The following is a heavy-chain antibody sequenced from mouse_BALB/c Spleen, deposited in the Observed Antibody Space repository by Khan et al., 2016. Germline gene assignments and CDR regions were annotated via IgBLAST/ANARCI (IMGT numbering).Heavy chain of an antibody. CDR3: VRGNDGFFAWFAY. V-gene: IGHV3-2*02. CDR2: ITYSGYT. CDR1: GYSITSDCA. J-gene: IGHJ3*01. D-gene: IGHD2-3*01. Sequence: EVQLQESGLGLVKPSQSLSLTCTVTGYSITSDCAWSWIRQFPGNKLEWMGYITYSGYTSYNPSLKSRISITRDTSKNQFFLQLNSGTTEDTGTYYCVRGNDGFFAWFAYWGQGTLVTVSA.